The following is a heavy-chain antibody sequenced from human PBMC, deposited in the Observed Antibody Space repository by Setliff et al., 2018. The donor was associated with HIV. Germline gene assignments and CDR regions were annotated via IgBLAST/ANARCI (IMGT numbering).Heavy chain of an antibody. D-gene: IGHD1-26*01. J-gene: IGHJ5*02. CDR2: IKKDGREK. CDR1: GFTLSSYS. Sequence: GGSLRLSCAASGFTLSSYSMSWVRQAPGKGLEWVATIKKDGREKYYVDSVKGRFTISRDNARTSLYLEMSSLRVEDTAVYFCASMWKVGAWGRGTLVTVSS. CDR3: ASMWKVGA. V-gene: IGHV3-7*03.